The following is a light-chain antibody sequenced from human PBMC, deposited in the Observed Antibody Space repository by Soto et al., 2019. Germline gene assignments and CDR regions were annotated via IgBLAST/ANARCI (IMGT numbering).Light chain of an antibody. CDR1: SSNIGAGYD. CDR2: GNS. Sequence: QSVLTQPPSVSVAPGQRVTISCTGSSSNIGAGYDVHWYQQLPGTAPKLLIYGNSNRPSGVPDRFSGSKSGTSASLAITGLQAEDEADYYCQSYDSSPLVVFGGGTKLTVL. V-gene: IGLV1-40*01. CDR3: QSYDSSPLVV. J-gene: IGLJ2*01.